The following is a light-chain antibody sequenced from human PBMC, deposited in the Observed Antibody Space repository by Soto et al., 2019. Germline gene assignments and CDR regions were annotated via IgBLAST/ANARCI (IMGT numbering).Light chain of an antibody. V-gene: IGLV2-14*01. CDR1: SSDVGGYNY. CDR2: EVS. CDR3: SSYTSSSTLV. J-gene: IGLJ1*01. Sequence: QSALTQPPSVSGSPGQAIPISCTGTSSDVGGYNYVSWYQQHPGKTPKLMIYEVSNRPSGVSNRFSGSKSGNTASLTISGLQAEDEADYYCSSYTSSSTLVFGTGTKVTVL.